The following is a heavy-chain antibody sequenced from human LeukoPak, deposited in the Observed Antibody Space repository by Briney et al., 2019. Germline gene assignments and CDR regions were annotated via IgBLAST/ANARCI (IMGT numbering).Heavy chain of an antibody. D-gene: IGHD5-12*01. Sequence: GTYLRLSCEASGFTFSSNYPHWVRQAPGKGLEWVAVISSDGTKKQYADTVKGRYTISRDNSKNTLYLQVNSLRAEDTAVYFCVRDGYRGGYWGQGTLVTVSS. CDR1: GFTFSSNY. CDR3: VRDGYRGGY. CDR2: ISSDGTKK. J-gene: IGHJ4*02. V-gene: IGHV3-30*03.